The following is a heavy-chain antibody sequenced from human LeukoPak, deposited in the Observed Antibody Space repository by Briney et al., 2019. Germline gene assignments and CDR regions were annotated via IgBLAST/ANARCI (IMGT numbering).Heavy chain of an antibody. J-gene: IGHJ6*03. CDR3: ARDRCSSTSCYVSYHYYYYMDV. Sequence: GASVKVSCKASGYTFTSYGISWVRQAPGQGLEWMGWISAYNGNTNYAQKLQGRVTMTTDTSTSTAYMELRSLRSDDTAVYYCARDRCSSTSCYVSYHYYYYMDVWGKGTTVTVSS. CDR2: ISAYNGNT. V-gene: IGHV1-18*01. D-gene: IGHD2-2*01. CDR1: GYTFTSYG.